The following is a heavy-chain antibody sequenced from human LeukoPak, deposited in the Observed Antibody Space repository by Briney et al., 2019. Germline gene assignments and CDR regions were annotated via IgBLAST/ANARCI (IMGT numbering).Heavy chain of an antibody. CDR3: ARHEGYNWNDGNAFDI. J-gene: IGHJ3*02. CDR1: GYSFTSYW. V-gene: IGHV5-51*01. D-gene: IGHD1-1*01. Sequence: GESLKISCKGSGYSFTSYWIGWVRQMPGKGLEWMGIIYPGDSDTRYSPSFQGQVTISADKSISTAYLQWSSLKASDTATYYCARHEGYNWNDGNAFDIWGQGTMVTVSS. CDR2: IYPGDSDT.